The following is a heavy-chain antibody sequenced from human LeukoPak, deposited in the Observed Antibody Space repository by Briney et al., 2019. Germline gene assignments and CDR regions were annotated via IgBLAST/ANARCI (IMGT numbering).Heavy chain of an antibody. CDR3: AKDLEPWYLDY. D-gene: IGHD1-14*01. CDR2: ISSSSSYI. J-gene: IGHJ4*02. V-gene: IGHV3-21*01. CDR1: GFTFFSYT. Sequence: GGSLRLSCAASGFTFFSYTMNWVRQAPGKGLEWVSSISSSSSYIYYADSVKGRFTISRDNSKNTLYLQMNSLRAEDTAVYYCAKDLEPWYLDYWGQGTLVTVSS.